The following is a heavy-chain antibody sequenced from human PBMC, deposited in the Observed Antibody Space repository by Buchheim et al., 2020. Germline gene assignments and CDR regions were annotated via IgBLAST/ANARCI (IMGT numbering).Heavy chain of an antibody. J-gene: IGHJ4*02. D-gene: IGHD6-13*01. CDR1: GGSISSNSYY. CDR3: ARHSGRYQQLEDFDY. CDR2: IYYSGTT. V-gene: IGHV4-39*01. Sequence: QLQLQESGPGLVKPSETLSLTCTVSGGSISSNSYYWGWIRQPPGKGLEWIGTIYYSGTTYYNPSLKSRVTISVDTSKTQFSLKLSSVTAADTAVYYCARHSGRYQQLEDFDYWGQGTL.